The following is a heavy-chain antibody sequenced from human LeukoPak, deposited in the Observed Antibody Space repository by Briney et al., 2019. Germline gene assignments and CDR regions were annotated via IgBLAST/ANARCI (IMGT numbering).Heavy chain of an antibody. Sequence: PSETLSLTCAVSGYSISSGYYWGWIRQPPGKGLEWIGTIFHSGSTYYNPSLKSRVTVSVDTSKNQFSLKLSSVTAADTAFYYCVRVGYYPDYYMDVWGKGTPVTVSS. CDR3: VRVGYYPDYYMDV. CDR2: IFHSGST. CDR1: GYSISSGYY. V-gene: IGHV4-38-2*01. J-gene: IGHJ6*03. D-gene: IGHD2-21*01.